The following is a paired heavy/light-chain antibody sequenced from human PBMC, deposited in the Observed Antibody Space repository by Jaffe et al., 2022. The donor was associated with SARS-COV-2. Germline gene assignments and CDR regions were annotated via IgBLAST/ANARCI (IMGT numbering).Light chain of an antibody. V-gene: IGKV3-11*01. J-gene: IGKJ4*01. CDR3: QQRCNWPLT. CDR1: QSVRSY. CDR2: DAS. Sequence: EIVLTQSPATLSLSPGERATLSCRASQSVRSYLAWYQQKPGQAPRLLIYDASNRATGIPARFSGSGSGTDFTLTISSLEPEDFAVYYCQQRCNWPLTFGGGTKVEI.
Heavy chain of an antibody. CDR1: GFTFSSYA. CDR2: IRDSGVTT. V-gene: IGHV3-23*01. CDR3: AKAHSVIDSSSSYPRFDC. Sequence: EVQLLESGGGLLQPGGSLRLSCAASGFTFSSYAMSWVRQAPGKGLEWVSTIRDSGVTTYYADSVKGRFTVSRDNSQKTLYLQMNSLRAEDTAVYYCAKAHSVIDSSSSYPRFDCWGQGTLVTVSS. D-gene: IGHD6-13*01. J-gene: IGHJ5*01.